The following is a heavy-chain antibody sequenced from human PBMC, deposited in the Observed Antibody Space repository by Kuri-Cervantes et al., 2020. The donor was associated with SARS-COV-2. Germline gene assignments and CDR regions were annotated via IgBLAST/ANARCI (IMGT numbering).Heavy chain of an antibody. V-gene: IGHV3-13*01. Sequence: GESLKISCAASGFTFSSYDMHWVRQATGKGLEWVSAIGTAGDTYYPGSVKGRFTISRENAKNSLYLQMNSLRAGDTAVYYCARVIQDAFDIWGQGTTVTVSS. CDR3: ARVIQDAFDI. J-gene: IGHJ3*02. CDR2: IGTAGDT. CDR1: GFTFSSYD.